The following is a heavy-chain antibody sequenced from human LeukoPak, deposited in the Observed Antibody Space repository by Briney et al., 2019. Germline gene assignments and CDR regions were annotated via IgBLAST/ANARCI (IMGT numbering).Heavy chain of an antibody. CDR1: GFTFSSCS. CDR3: ASSYSSWFDY. D-gene: IGHD6-6*01. J-gene: IGHJ4*01. V-gene: IGHV3-21*01. Sequence: GGSLRLSCAASGFTFSSCSMNWVRQAPGKGLEWVSSISSSSSYIYYADSVKGRFTISRDNAKNSLYLQMNSLRAEDTAVYYCASSYSSWFDYWGQGTLVTVSS. CDR2: ISSSSSYI.